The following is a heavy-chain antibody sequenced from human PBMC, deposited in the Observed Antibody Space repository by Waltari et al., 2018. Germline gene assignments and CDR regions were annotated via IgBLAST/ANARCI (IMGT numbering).Heavy chain of an antibody. Sequence: EVQLVESGGGLVQPGGSLRLSCAVSEFTFSTYWMTWVRQDAGRGLGWVANINYDGSEKNYLDSVKGRFTISRDNARNSLYLQMNSLRAEDTAVYYCATYRWLGYWGQGTLVTVSS. CDR2: INYDGSEK. D-gene: IGHD3-10*01. J-gene: IGHJ4*02. V-gene: IGHV3-7*03. CDR3: ATYRWLGY. CDR1: EFTFSTYW.